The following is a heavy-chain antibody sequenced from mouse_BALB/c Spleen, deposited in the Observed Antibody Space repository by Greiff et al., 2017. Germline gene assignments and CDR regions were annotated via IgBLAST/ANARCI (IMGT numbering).Heavy chain of an antibody. V-gene: IGHV2-9*02. CDR2: IWAGGST. J-gene: IGHJ4*01. Sequence: VKVVESGPGLVAPSQSLSITCTVSGFSLTSYGVHWVRQPPGKGLEWLGVIWAGGSTNYNSALMSRLSISKDNSKSQVFLKMNSLQTDDTAMYYCATSGSFYAMDYWGQGTSVTVSS. D-gene: IGHD6-1*01. CDR3: ATSGSFYAMDY. CDR1: GFSLTSYG.